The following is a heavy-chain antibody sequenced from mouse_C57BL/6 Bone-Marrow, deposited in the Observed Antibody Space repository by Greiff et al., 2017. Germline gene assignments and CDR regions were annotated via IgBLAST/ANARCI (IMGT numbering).Heavy chain of an antibody. V-gene: IGHV1-54*01. CDR1: GYAFTNYL. J-gene: IGHJ2*01. CDR3: ARRCWDDYFDY. Sequence: QVQLQQSGAELVRPGTSVKVSCKASGYAFTNYLIEWVKQRPGQGLEWIGVINPGSGGTNYNEKFKGKATLTADKSSSTAYMQLSSLTSGDAAVDFCARRCWDDYFDYWGQGTTLTVSS. CDR2: INPGSGGT. D-gene: IGHD4-1*01.